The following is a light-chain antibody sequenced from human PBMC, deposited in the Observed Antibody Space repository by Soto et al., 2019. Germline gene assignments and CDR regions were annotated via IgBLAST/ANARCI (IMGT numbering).Light chain of an antibody. V-gene: IGKV1-5*03. CDR1: QSISVW. Sequence: DIPMTQSPSTLSASVGDRVTITCRASQSISVWLAWYQQKAGKAPNILIYKASRLESGVPSRFSGSGSETEFTLTISGLQPGDSATYYCQQYNSYSPTFGQGTKVEVK. CDR3: QQYNSYSPT. CDR2: KAS. J-gene: IGKJ1*01.